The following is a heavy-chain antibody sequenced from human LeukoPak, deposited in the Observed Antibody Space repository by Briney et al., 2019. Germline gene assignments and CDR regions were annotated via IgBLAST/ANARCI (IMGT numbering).Heavy chain of an antibody. V-gene: IGHV3-30*18. CDR1: GFTFSSYG. CDR3: AKLSGSFDY. J-gene: IGHJ4*02. D-gene: IGHD1-26*01. CDR2: ISYDGSNK. Sequence: GGSLRLSCAASGFTFSSYGMHWVRQAPGKGLEWVAVISYDGSNKYYADSVKGRFTISRDNSKNTLYLQMNSLRAEDTAVYYFAKLSGSFDYWGQGTLVTVSS.